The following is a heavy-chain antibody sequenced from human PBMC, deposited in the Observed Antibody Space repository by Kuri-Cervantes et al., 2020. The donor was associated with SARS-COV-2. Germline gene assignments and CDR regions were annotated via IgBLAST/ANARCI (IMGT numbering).Heavy chain of an antibody. CDR2: IYHSGST. J-gene: IGHJ4*02. CDR3: ARLASSRGTREFDY. V-gene: IGHV4-38-2*02. Sequence: SETLSLTCTVSGYYISSGYYWGWIRQPPGKGLEWIGSIYHSGSTYYNPSLKSRVTISVDTSKNQFSLKLSSVTAADTAVYYCARLASSRGTREFDYWGQGTLVTVSS. CDR1: GYYISSGYY. D-gene: IGHD2-8*01.